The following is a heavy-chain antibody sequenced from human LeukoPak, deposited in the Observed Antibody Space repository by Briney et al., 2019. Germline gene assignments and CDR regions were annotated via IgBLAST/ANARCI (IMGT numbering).Heavy chain of an antibody. Sequence: ASVKVSCKASGYTFSDYYIHWVRQAPGQGLEWMGWISPKSGGTNYAQNFQGRVTTTRDTSINTAYMELSRLRPDDTAVYYCARHNYDFDFDSWGQGALVTVSS. CDR3: ARHNYDFDFDS. J-gene: IGHJ4*02. CDR2: ISPKSGGT. D-gene: IGHD3-3*01. CDR1: GYTFSDYY. V-gene: IGHV1-2*02.